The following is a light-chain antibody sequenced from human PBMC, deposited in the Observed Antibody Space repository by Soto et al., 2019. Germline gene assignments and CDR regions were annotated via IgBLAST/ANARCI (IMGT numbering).Light chain of an antibody. CDR2: GAS. CDR3: QQHDLSPRWT. CDR1: QTVRNSY. Sequence: EFVLTQSPGTLSLSPGERATLSCRASQTVRNSYLAWYQQKPGQAPRLLIYGASSRATGIPDRFSGSGSGTDFTLTISRLEPEDFAVYYCQQHDLSPRWTFGKGTKVDIK. V-gene: IGKV3-20*01. J-gene: IGKJ1*01.